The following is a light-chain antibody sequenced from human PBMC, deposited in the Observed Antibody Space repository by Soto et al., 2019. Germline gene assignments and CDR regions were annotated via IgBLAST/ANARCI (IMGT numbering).Light chain of an antibody. V-gene: IGLV2-18*01. Sequence: QSALTQPPSVSGSPGQSVTISCTGTSSDVGSYNRVSWYQQPPGTAPKLMIYEVSNRPSGVPDRFSGSKSGNTASLTISGLQAEDEADYYCSLYTSGSTFGVFGGGTQLTVL. CDR2: EVS. CDR1: SSDVGSYNR. J-gene: IGLJ2*01. CDR3: SLYTSGSTFGV.